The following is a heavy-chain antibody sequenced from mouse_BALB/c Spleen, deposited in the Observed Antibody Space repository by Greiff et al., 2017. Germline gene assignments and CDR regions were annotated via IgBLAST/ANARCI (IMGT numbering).Heavy chain of an antibody. CDR1: GFNIKDTY. CDR2: IDPANGNT. J-gene: IGHJ4*01. V-gene: IGHV14-3*02. Sequence: EVKLEESGAELVKPGASVKLSCTASGFNIKDTYMHWVKQRPEQGLEWIGRIDPANGNTKYDPKFQGKATITADTSSNTAYLQLSSLTSEDTAVYYCAREDGNYYAMDYWGQGTSVTVSS. CDR3: AREDGNYYAMDY. D-gene: IGHD2-1*01.